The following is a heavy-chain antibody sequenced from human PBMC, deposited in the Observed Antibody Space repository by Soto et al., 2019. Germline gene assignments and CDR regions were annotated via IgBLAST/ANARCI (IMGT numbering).Heavy chain of an antibody. Sequence: EVQLVESGGGLVRPGGSLRLSCAASGFTFSNAWMTWVRQAPGKGLEWVGRTKSKGDGGTTDYATPVKGRFTISRDDSRDTLYLQMNSLNTEDTGVYYCITDRGVGATSFDNWGQGTLVTVSS. D-gene: IGHD1-26*01. J-gene: IGHJ4*02. CDR1: GFTFSNAW. CDR2: TKSKGDGGTT. CDR3: ITDRGVGATSFDN. V-gene: IGHV3-15*01.